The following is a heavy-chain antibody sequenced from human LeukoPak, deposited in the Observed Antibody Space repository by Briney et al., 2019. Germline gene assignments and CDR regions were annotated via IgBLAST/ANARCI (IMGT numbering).Heavy chain of an antibody. V-gene: IGHV3-23*01. Sequence: GGSLRLSCAASGFTFSSYAMNWVRQAPGKGLEWVSTISGSGDSTYYADSVKGRFTISRDNSKNTLYLQIHSLRAGDTAVYYCAKETASGFFDYWGQGTLVTVSS. CDR1: GFTFSSYA. CDR3: AKETASGFFDY. CDR2: ISGSGDST. D-gene: IGHD6-13*01. J-gene: IGHJ4*02.